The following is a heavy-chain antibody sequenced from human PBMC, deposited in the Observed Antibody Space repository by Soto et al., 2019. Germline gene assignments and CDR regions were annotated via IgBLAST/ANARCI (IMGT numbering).Heavy chain of an antibody. CDR1: GGTFRSYT. D-gene: IGHD1-26*01. V-gene: IGHV1-69*02. J-gene: IGHJ5*02. Sequence: QVQLVQSGAEVMKPGSSVKVSCKASGGTFRSYTISWVRQAPGQGLDWMGRIIPILGIANYAQKFQGRVTITADKSTSTAYMELSSLRSEDTAVYYCARDPCPDRAIRAHWFDPWGQGTLVTVSS. CDR2: IIPILGIA. CDR3: ARDPCPDRAIRAHWFDP.